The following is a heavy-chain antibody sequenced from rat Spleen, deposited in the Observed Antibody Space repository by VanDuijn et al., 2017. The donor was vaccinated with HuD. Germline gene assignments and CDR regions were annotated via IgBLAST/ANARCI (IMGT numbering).Heavy chain of an antibody. J-gene: IGHJ3*01. Sequence: EVQLVETGGGLVQPGRSLKLSCVASGFTFSSYWMYWIRQAPGKGLEWVSSISTDGGTSYYPDSVRGRFTMSRDNAENTVYLQMNSLRSEDTATYYCAKRDYDGYYPFAYWGQGTLVTVSS. CDR3: AKRDYDGYYPFAY. V-gene: IGHV5-58*01. CDR2: ISTDGGTS. D-gene: IGHD1-12*03. CDR1: GFTFSSYW.